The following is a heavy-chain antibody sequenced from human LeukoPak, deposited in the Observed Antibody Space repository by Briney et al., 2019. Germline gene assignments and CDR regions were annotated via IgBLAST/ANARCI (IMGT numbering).Heavy chain of an antibody. Sequence: GGSLRLSCAASGFIFSGYWMSWVRQAPGKGLEGVANINHDGGEKYYLDSVTGRFTISRGNAKNSVYLQMNSLRPEDTGVYYCARDKGPPKYCSSTSCYPDYPHDAFDIWGQGTMVTVSS. D-gene: IGHD2-2*01. CDR2: INHDGGEK. V-gene: IGHV3-7*01. CDR3: ARDKGPPKYCSSTSCYPDYPHDAFDI. CDR1: GFIFSGYW. J-gene: IGHJ3*02.